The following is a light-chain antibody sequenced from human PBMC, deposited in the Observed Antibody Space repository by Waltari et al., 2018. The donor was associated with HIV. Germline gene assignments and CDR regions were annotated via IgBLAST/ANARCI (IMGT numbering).Light chain of an antibody. CDR2: DVS. J-gene: IGLJ3*02. CDR1: SSNVGCYNY. CDR3: SSYTSSSTPNWV. Sequence: QSALTQPASVAGSPGQSITIPCTGTSSNVGCYNYVSCYQQHPGKAPKLMIYDVSNRPPGVSNRFSGSKSGNTASLTISGLQAEDEADYYCSSYTSSSTPNWVFGGGTKLTVL. V-gene: IGLV2-14*01.